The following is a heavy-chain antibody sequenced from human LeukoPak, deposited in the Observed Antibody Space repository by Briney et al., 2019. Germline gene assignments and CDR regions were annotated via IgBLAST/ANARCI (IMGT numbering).Heavy chain of an antibody. CDR3: AKEVYYYDSSGYLDY. Sequence: GRSPRLSCAASGFTFSSYGMHWVRQAPGKGLEWVAVISYDGSNKYYADSVKGRFTISRDNSKNTLYLQMNSLRAEDTAVYYCAKEVYYYDSSGYLDYWGQGTLVTVSS. CDR2: ISYDGSNK. D-gene: IGHD3-22*01. V-gene: IGHV3-30*18. J-gene: IGHJ4*02. CDR1: GFTFSSYG.